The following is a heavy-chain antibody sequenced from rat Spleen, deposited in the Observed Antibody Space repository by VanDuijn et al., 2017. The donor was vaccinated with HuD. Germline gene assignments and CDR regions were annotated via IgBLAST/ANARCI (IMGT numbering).Heavy chain of an antibody. CDR1: GFTFSDYY. CDR3: ARLGYIGTSHNWFAF. Sequence: EVQLVESGGGLVQPGRSLKLSCAASGFTFSDYYMAWVRQAPTKGLEWVATISYDGSSTYYRDSVKGRLAISRDNPKNTLYLQMDSLRSEDTATYYCARLGYIGTSHNWFAFWGQGTLVTVST. CDR2: ISYDGSST. V-gene: IGHV5-29*01. D-gene: IGHD1-5*01. J-gene: IGHJ3*01.